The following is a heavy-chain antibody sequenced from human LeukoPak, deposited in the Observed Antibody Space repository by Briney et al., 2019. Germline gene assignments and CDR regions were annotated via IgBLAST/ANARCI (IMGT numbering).Heavy chain of an antibody. J-gene: IGHJ6*03. CDR1: GGTFSSYA. Sequence: GASVKVSCKASGGTFSSYAISWVRQAPGQGLEWMGGIIPIFGTANYAQKFQGRVTITTDESTSTAYMELSSLRSEDTAVYYCARSRSQVITDLNYYYMDVWGKGTTVTASS. D-gene: IGHD3-10*01. V-gene: IGHV1-69*05. CDR3: ARSRSQVITDLNYYYMDV. CDR2: IIPIFGTA.